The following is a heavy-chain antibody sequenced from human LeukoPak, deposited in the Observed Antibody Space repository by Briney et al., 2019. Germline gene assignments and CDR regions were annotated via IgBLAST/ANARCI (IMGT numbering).Heavy chain of an antibody. D-gene: IGHD3-16*01. CDR3: ARKGGGEDRMTPDY. V-gene: IGHV1-69*08. CDR2: IIPIFGTP. Sequence: SVKVSCKASGGTFSSYIITWVRQAPGQGLEWMGRIIPIFGTPDYAQKFQGRVTITADKSTSTAYMELSSLKASDTAMYYCARKGGGEDRMTPDYWGQGTLVTVSS. CDR1: GGTFSSYI. J-gene: IGHJ4*02.